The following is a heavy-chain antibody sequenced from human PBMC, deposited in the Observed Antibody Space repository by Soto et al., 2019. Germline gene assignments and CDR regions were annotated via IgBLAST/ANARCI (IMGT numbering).Heavy chain of an antibody. D-gene: IGHD2-2*01. Sequence: PSETLSLTCNVSGASISSTSHYWGWIRQTPGQGLEWIGSISESGSTYYNPSLKSRVTISEDTSKNLFSLKLSSVIAADTAVYYCARVKPAALVGWFDSWGQGTLVTVSS. CDR1: GASISSTSHY. CDR2: ISESGST. J-gene: IGHJ5*01. V-gene: IGHV4-39*01. CDR3: ARVKPAALVGWFDS.